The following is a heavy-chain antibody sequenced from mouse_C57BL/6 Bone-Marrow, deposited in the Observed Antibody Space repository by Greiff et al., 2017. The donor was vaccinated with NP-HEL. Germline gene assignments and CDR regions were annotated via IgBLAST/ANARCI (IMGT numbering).Heavy chain of an antibody. V-gene: IGHV1-15*01. J-gene: IGHJ3*01. CDR1: GYTFTDYE. CDR3: TREGAY. CDR2: IDPGTGGT. Sequence: QVQLQQSGAELVRPGASVTLSCKASGYTFTDYEMHWVKQTPVHGLEWIGAIDPGTGGTAYNQKFKGKAILTAAKSSSTAYMALRSLTSEDSAVYYCTREGAYWGQGTLVTVSA.